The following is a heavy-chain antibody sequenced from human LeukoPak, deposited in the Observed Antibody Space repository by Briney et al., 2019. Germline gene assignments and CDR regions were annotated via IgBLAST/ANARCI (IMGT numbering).Heavy chain of an antibody. Sequence: GGSLRLSCAASGFTFGDSVMYWVRQAPGKGLEWVSGISGKSDSIVYAGSVKGRFTISRDNAKNSLYLQMNSLRTEDTALYYCARRAEVRAFGMWGQGTMVTVSS. V-gene: IGHV3-9*01. J-gene: IGHJ3*02. CDR2: ISGKSDSI. CDR3: ARRAEVRAFGM. CDR1: GFTFGDSV.